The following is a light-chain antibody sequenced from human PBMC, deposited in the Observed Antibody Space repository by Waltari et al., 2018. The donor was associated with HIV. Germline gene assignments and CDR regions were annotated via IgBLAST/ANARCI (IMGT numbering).Light chain of an antibody. J-gene: IGLJ2*01. CDR1: SGSVSTSYY. Sequence: QTVVTQEPSLSVSPGGTVTLTCGLSSGSVSTSYYPTWLQQTPGQTPRTLIFNTHTRPSGVPGRFPGSILWNQAALTIAGAQADDESDYYCVVYLGSGTWVFGGGTKLTVL. V-gene: IGLV8-61*01. CDR2: NTH. CDR3: VVYLGSGTWV.